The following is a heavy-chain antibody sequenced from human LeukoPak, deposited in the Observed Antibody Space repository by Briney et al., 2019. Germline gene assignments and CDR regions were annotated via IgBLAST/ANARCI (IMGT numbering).Heavy chain of an antibody. CDR1: RFTFSSYT. V-gene: IGHV3-48*01. CDR3: AREDSSAWVPDY. J-gene: IGHJ4*02. D-gene: IGHD6-19*01. CDR2: ISSSSGTT. Sequence: GGSLRLSCAASRFTFSSYTMNWVRQAPGKGLEWISDISSSSGTTHYGDSVKGRFTISRDNAKSSLYLQMNSLRVDDTAVYYCAREDSSAWVPDYWGQGTLVTVSS.